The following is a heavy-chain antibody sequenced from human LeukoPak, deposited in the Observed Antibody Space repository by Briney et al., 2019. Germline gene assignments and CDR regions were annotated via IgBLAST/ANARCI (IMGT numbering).Heavy chain of an antibody. V-gene: IGHV1-18*04. Sequence: ASVKVSCKASGYTFTGYYMHWVRQAPGQGLEWMGWISAYNGNTNYAQKLQGRVTMTTDTSTSTAYMELRSLRSDDTAVYYCARGMGATGPYDYWGQGTLVTVSS. D-gene: IGHD1-26*01. J-gene: IGHJ4*02. CDR2: ISAYNGNT. CDR3: ARGMGATGPYDY. CDR1: GYTFTGYY.